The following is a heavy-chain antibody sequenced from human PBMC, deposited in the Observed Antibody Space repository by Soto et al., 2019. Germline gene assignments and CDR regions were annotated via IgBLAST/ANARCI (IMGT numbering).Heavy chain of an antibody. J-gene: IGHJ4*02. CDR3: AKDSLSTVTAYVRSHYFDY. CDR1: GFTFDDYA. Sequence: GGSLRLSCAASGFTFDDYAMHWVRQAPGKGLEWVSLISWDGGSTYYADSVKGRFTISRDNSKNSLYLQMNSLRAEDTALYYCAKDSLSTVTAYVRSHYFDYWGQGTLVTVSS. V-gene: IGHV3-43D*03. CDR2: ISWDGGST. D-gene: IGHD4-17*01.